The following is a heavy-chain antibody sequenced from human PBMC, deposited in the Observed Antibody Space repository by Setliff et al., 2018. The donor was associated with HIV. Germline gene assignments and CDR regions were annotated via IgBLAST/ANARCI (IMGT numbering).Heavy chain of an antibody. CDR3: ARARTYYDFWSGYYLGNYYFDY. V-gene: IGHV4-59*11. Sequence: PSETLSLTCTVSGGSISSHYWSWIRQPPGKGLEWIGYIYYSGSTNYNPSLKSRVTISVDTSKNQFSLKLSSVTAADTAVYYCARARTYYDFWSGYYLGNYYFDYWGQGTLVTVSS. D-gene: IGHD3-3*01. CDR1: GGSISSHY. CDR2: IYYSGST. J-gene: IGHJ4*02.